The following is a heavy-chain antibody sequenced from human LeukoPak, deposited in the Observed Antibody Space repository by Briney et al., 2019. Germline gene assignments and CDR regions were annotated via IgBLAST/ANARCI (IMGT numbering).Heavy chain of an antibody. CDR3: ARGKHDYGDYYYYYYMDV. CDR1: GFTVSSNY. D-gene: IGHD4-17*01. J-gene: IGHJ6*03. CDR2: IYSGGST. Sequence: PGGSLRLSCAASGFTVSSNYMSWVRQAPGKGLEWVSVIYSGGSTYYADSVKGRFTISRDNSKNTLYLQMNSLRAEDTAVYYCARGKHDYGDYYYYYYMDVWGKGTTVTISS. V-gene: IGHV3-53*01.